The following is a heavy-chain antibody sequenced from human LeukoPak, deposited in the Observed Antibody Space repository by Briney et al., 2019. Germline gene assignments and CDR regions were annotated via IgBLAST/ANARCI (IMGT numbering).Heavy chain of an antibody. CDR3: AKDHVGTWSALDY. Sequence: GGSLRLSCAASGFTFSSYGMHWVRQAPGKGLEWVAFIRYDGSNKYYADSVKGRFILSRDNSRNTLSLEMNSLRAEDTAVYYCAKDHVGTWSALDYWGQGTLVTVSS. CDR1: GFTFSSYG. CDR2: IRYDGSNK. D-gene: IGHD6-13*01. J-gene: IGHJ4*02. V-gene: IGHV3-30*02.